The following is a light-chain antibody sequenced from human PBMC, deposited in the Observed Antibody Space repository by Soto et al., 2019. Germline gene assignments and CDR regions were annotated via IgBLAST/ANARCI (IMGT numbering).Light chain of an antibody. J-gene: IGKJ3*01. V-gene: IGKV3-11*01. CDR2: DAS. Sequence: VVLSLSPATLSLSRGERAPLLCRTGPRSSSSLAWYQQKPGQAPRLLIYDASNRATGIPARFSGSGSGTDFTLTISSLEPEDFAVYYCQQYGSSPFTFGPGTKVAIK. CDR3: QQYGSSPFT. CDR1: PRSSSS.